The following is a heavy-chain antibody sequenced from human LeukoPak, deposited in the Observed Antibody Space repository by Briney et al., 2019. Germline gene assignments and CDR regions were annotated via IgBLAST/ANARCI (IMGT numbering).Heavy chain of an antibody. CDR1: GFTFSSYS. CDR3: ARDQPHNYYGSGSYYDYYGMDV. J-gene: IGHJ6*02. V-gene: IGHV3-21*01. Sequence: GGSLRLSCAASGFTFSSYSMTWVRQAPGKGLEWLSSISISSSYIYYADSVKGRFTISRDNAKNSLYLQMNSLRAEDTAVYYCARDQPHNYYGSGSYYDYYGMDVWGQGTTVTVSS. CDR2: ISISSSYI. D-gene: IGHD3-10*01.